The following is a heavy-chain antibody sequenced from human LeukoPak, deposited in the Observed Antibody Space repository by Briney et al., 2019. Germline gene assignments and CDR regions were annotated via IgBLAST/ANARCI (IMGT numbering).Heavy chain of an antibody. CDR1: GFSVSSYW. Sequence: GGSLRLSCGVSGFSVSSYWMSWVRQAPGKGLEWVATIKQDGSDRYYVDSVKGRFTISRDNSKNTLYLQMNSLRAEDTAVYYCARMAARAFDIWGQGTMVTVSS. V-gene: IGHV3-7*03. J-gene: IGHJ3*02. D-gene: IGHD5-24*01. CDR3: ARMAARAFDI. CDR2: IKQDGSDR.